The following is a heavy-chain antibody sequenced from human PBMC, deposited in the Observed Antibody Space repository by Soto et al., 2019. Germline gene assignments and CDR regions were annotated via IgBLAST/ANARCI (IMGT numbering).Heavy chain of an antibody. CDR2: IIPIFGIA. J-gene: IGHJ6*02. CDR3: AREDRDRETGLVPAAIDGMDV. Sequence: QVQLVQSGAEVKKPGSSVKGSCKASGGTFSRYSITWVRQAPGHGLEWIGRIIPIFGIASYAQKFQGRVTLTADESTSTAYMELSSLRSDDTAVYYCAREDRDRETGLVPAAIDGMDVWGQGTTVTVSS. D-gene: IGHD2-2*01. V-gene: IGHV1-69*08. CDR1: GGTFSRYS.